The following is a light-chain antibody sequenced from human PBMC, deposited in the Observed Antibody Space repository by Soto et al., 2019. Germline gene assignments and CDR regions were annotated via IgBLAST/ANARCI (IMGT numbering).Light chain of an antibody. CDR3: LSSTTSSSYV. CDR2: EVS. Sequence: QASRTQPASVSGSPGQSITISCTGTSSDVGAYNRVSWYQQHSGKAPKLMIYEVSNRPSGVSNRFSGSKSGNTASLTISGLQAEDEADYYCLSSTTSSSYVFGTGTKVTVL. J-gene: IGLJ1*01. V-gene: IGLV2-14*01. CDR1: SSDVGAYNR.